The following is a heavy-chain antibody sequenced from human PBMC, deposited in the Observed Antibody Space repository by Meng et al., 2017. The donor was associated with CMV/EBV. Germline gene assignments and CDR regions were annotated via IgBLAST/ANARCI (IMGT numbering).Heavy chain of an antibody. D-gene: IGHD4-23*01. Sequence: VRRGSDYWSGSRQPPGKGLEWIGYSEDSGSTNYNPSRKSRVTISVDTSKNQFALKLSSVTAADTAVYYCARTPMVVTPYYFDYWGQGTLVTVSS. CDR1: VRRGSDY. V-gene: IGHV4-61*01. CDR2: SEDSGST. CDR3: ARTPMVVTPYYFDY. J-gene: IGHJ4*02.